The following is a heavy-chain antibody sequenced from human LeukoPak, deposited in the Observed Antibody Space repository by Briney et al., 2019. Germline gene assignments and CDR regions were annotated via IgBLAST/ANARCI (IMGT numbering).Heavy chain of an antibody. J-gene: IGHJ4*02. D-gene: IGHD3-3*01. CDR1: GGSFSGYY. CDR2: INHSGST. CDR3: ARRPQYYDFWSGYYSFDY. Sequence: SETLSLTCAVYGGSFSGYYWSWIRQPPGKGLEWIGEINHSGSTNYNPSLKSRVTISVDTSKNQFSLKLSSVTAADTAVYYCARRPQYYDFWSGYYSFDYWGQGTLVTVSS. V-gene: IGHV4-34*01.